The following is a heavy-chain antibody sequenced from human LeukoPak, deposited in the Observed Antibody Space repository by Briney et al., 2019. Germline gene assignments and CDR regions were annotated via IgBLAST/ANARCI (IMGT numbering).Heavy chain of an antibody. V-gene: IGHV3-20*04. Sequence: GGSLRLSCAASGFTFDDYGMSWVRQAPGKGLEWVSGINWNGGSTGYADSVKGRFTISRDNAKNSLYLQMNSLRAEDTAVYYCARWKYYYDSSGYYPRYWGQGTLVTVSS. CDR1: GFTFDDYG. CDR3: ARWKYYYDSSGYYPRY. CDR2: INWNGGST. D-gene: IGHD3-22*01. J-gene: IGHJ4*02.